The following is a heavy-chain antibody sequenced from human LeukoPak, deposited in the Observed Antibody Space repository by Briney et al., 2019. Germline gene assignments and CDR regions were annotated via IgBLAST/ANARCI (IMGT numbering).Heavy chain of an antibody. CDR1: GGSISSSSYY. Sequence: SETLSLTCTVSGGSISSSSYYWGWIRQPPGKGLEWIGYIYYSGSTNYNPSLKSRVTISVDTSKNQFSLKLSSVTAADTVVYYCARTRGYDFWSGYLSYYYYYMDVWGEGTTVTVSS. D-gene: IGHD3-3*01. J-gene: IGHJ6*03. CDR3: ARTRGYDFWSGYLSYYYYYMDV. CDR2: IYYSGST. V-gene: IGHV4-61*05.